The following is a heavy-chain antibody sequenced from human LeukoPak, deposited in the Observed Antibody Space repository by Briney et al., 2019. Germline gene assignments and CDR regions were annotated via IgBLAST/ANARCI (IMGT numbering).Heavy chain of an antibody. V-gene: IGHV1-69*05. D-gene: IGHD1-26*01. J-gene: IGHJ4*02. CDR2: IIPIFGTA. Sequence: GASVKVSCKASGGTFSSYAISWVRQAPGQGLEWMGGIIPIFGTANYAQKLQGRVTMTRDASTSTVYMELSSLRSEDTAVYYCARGYSGSYWGDYWGQGTLVTVSS. CDR1: GGTFSSYA. CDR3: ARGYSGSYWGDY.